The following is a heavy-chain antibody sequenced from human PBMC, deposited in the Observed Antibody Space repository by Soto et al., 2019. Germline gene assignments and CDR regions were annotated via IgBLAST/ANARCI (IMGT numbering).Heavy chain of an antibody. J-gene: IGHJ2*01. D-gene: IGHD2-15*01. CDR2: IYESGTT. Sequence: QVQLQESGPGLVKPSETLSLTCTVSGGSISTYYWSWIRQPPGKGLEWIGYIYESGTTNYNPSLESRVTISVDKSNNQFSLKLNSVTAADTAVYYCARDGQQVPPWSMEVWGRGTLVTVSS. CDR1: GGSISTYY. CDR3: ARDGQQVPPWSMEV. V-gene: IGHV4-59*01.